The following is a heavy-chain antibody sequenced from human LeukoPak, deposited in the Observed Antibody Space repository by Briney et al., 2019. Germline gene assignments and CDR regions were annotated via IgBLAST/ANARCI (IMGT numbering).Heavy chain of an antibody. D-gene: IGHD6-13*01. CDR1: GFTFSSYR. Sequence: GGSLRLSCAASGFTFSSYRMNWVRQAPGKGLEWVSYISGSSSTIYYADSVKGRFTLYRDNAKHSLYLQMNSLRAEDTAVSLCSKFHSNTGYTWIDYWGQGTLVTVSS. V-gene: IGHV3-48*01. J-gene: IGHJ4*02. CDR3: SKFHSNTGYTWIDY. CDR2: ISGSSSTI.